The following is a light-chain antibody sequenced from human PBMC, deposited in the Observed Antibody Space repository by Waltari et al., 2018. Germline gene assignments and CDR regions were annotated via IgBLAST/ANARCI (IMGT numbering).Light chain of an antibody. CDR3: TSYTSSSTFVV. J-gene: IGLJ2*01. CDR1: TSDVGGYNY. Sequence: QSALTQPASVSGSPGQSITISCPGTTSDVGGYNYVSWYQQHPAKAPKLMIYDVGKRPSGVSNRFSGSKSGNTASLTISGLQAEDEANYYCTSYTSSSTFVVFGGGTKLTVL. V-gene: IGLV2-14*03. CDR2: DVG.